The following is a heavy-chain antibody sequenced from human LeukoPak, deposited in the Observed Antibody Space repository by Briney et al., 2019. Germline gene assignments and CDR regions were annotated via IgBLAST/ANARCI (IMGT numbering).Heavy chain of an antibody. V-gene: IGHV3-33*01. Sequence: PGGSLRLSCAASGFTFRSYWMHWVRQAPGKGLEWVAVIWFDGSNKFYADSVKGRFTISRDNSKNTLYVQMISLRDADTPVYYCARGPSSRIYSWSQGALVTVSS. CDR3: ARGPSSRIYS. J-gene: IGHJ4*02. D-gene: IGHD2/OR15-2a*01. CDR2: IWFDGSNK. CDR1: GFTFRSYW.